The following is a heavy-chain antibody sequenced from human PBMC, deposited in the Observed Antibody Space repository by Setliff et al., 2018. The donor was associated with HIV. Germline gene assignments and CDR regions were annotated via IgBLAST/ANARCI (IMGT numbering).Heavy chain of an antibody. CDR3: ARRGGYTYYYDSSGYHRGPNDAFDI. V-gene: IGHV4-34*01. CDR1: GGSFSGYY. J-gene: IGHJ3*02. CDR2: INHSGST. Sequence: PSETLSLTCAVYGGSFSGYYWSWIRQPPGKGLEWIGEINHSGSTNYNPSLKSRVTRSVDTSKNQFSLKLSSVTAADTAVYYCARRGGYTYYYDSSGYHRGPNDAFDIWGQGTMVTVSS. D-gene: IGHD3-22*01.